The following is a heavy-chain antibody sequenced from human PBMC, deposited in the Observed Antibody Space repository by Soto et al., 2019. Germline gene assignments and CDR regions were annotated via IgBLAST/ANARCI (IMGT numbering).Heavy chain of an antibody. Sequence: EVQLVESGGGLVKPGGSLRLSCGASGFTFSNAWINWVRQAPGKGLEWVGRVKSKTHGGTTDYVEPVKGRFAISRDDSNNMVYLQMNSLKIEDTAVYYCTTDSYSSIIIVRFDYWGHGTLVTVSS. J-gene: IGHJ4*01. CDR3: TTDSYSSIIIVRFDY. CDR1: GFTFSNAW. V-gene: IGHV3-15*07. CDR2: VKSKTHGGTT. D-gene: IGHD2-2*01.